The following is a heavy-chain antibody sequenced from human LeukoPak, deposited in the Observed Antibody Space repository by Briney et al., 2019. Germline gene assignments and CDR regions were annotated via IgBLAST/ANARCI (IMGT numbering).Heavy chain of an antibody. J-gene: IGHJ4*02. D-gene: IGHD3-16*01. CDR2: ISSSGSTI. CDR1: GFTFSSYE. CDR3: ARGGVFFDY. V-gene: IGHV3-48*03. Sequence: PGGSLRLSCAASGFTFSSYEMNWVRQAPGKGLEWVSYISSSGSTICYADSVKGRFTLSRDNAKNSLFLQMNSLRAEDTAVYYCARGGVFFDYWGQGTLVTVSS.